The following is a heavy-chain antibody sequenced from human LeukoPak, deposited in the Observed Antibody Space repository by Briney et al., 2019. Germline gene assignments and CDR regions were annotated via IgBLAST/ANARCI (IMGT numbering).Heavy chain of an antibody. Sequence: ASVKVSCKASGYTFTSYGISWVRQAPGQGLEWMGWISAYNGNTNYAQKLQGRVTMTTDTSTSTAYMELRSLRSDDTAVYYCARTHLPLYCSGGSCYDYYYGMDVWGQGTTVTVSS. J-gene: IGHJ6*02. CDR3: ARTHLPLYCSGGSCYDYYYGMDV. V-gene: IGHV1-18*01. CDR2: ISAYNGNT. D-gene: IGHD2-15*01. CDR1: GYTFTSYG.